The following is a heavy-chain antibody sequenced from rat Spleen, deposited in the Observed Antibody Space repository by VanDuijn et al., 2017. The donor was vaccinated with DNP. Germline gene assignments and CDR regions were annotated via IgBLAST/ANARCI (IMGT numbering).Heavy chain of an antibody. D-gene: IGHD1-3*01. Sequence: EVQLVESGGGLVQPGWSLKLSCAGSGFTFSDYNMAWVRQAPRKGLEWVATISYDGSSTYYRDSVKGRFAISRDNAKSTLYLQMNSLRSEDTATYYCATVFNYGSPFAYWGQGTLVTVSS. J-gene: IGHJ3*01. CDR1: GFTFSDYN. V-gene: IGHV5-7*01. CDR3: ATVFNYGSPFAY. CDR2: ISYDGSST.